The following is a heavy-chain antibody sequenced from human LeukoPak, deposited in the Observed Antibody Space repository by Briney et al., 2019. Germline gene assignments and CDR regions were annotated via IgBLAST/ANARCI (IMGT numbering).Heavy chain of an antibody. J-gene: IGHJ4*02. CDR1: GYTFTSYA. D-gene: IGHD2-15*01. CDR2: INAGNGNT. V-gene: IGHV1-3*01. CDR3: ARDRGYCSGGSCYVFDY. Sequence: ASVKVSCKASGYTFTSYAMHWVRRAPGQRLEWMGWINAGNGNTKYSQKFQGRVTITRDTSASTAYMELSSLRSEDTAVYYCARDRGYCSGGSCYVFDYWGQGTLVTVSS.